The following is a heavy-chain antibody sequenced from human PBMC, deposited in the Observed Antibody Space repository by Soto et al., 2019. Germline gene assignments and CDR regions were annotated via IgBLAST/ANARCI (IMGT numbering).Heavy chain of an antibody. V-gene: IGHV3-74*01. CDR3: ARDLGELPVGPNFDY. CDR1: GFTFSSYW. D-gene: IGHD1-26*01. J-gene: IGHJ4*02. Sequence: EVQLVESGGGLVQPGGSLRLSCAASGFTFSSYWMHWVRQAPGKGLVWVSRINSDGSSTSYADSVKGRFTISRDNAKNTLYLQMNSLSAEDTDVYYCARDLGELPVGPNFDYWGQGTLVTVSS. CDR2: INSDGSST.